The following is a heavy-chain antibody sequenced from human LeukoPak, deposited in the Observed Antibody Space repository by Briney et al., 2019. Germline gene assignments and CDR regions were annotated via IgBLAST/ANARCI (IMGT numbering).Heavy chain of an antibody. D-gene: IGHD3-10*01. J-gene: IGHJ4*02. CDR3: ARRWFGELLYY. CDR1: GFTVSSNY. CDR2: IYSGGST. Sequence: PGGSLRLSCAASGFTVSSNYMSWVRQAPGKGLEWVSAIYSGGSTYYADSVKGRFTISRDNSKNTLYLQMNSLRAEDTAVYYCARRWFGELLYYWGQGTLVTVSS. V-gene: IGHV3-53*01.